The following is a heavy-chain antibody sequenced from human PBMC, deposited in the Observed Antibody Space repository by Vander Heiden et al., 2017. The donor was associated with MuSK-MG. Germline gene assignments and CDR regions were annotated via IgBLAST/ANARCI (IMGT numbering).Heavy chain of an antibody. Sequence: QITLTESGPALVRPTQTLTLTCTFSGFSLTTRPVGVGWLRQPPGRALEWLALIYWDDDKRYNPSLKSRLAVTKDTSNNLVVLVMTNMDPADTGTYYCAHRRDLVGSWNEGNFDNWGQGTLVTVSS. CDR2: IYWDDDK. CDR1: GFSLTTRPVG. D-gene: IGHD3-10*01. J-gene: IGHJ4*02. CDR3: AHRRDLVGSWNEGNFDN. V-gene: IGHV2-5*02.